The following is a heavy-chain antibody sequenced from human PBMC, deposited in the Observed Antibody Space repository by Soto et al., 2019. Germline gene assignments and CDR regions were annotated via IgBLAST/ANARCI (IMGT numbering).Heavy chain of an antibody. J-gene: IGHJ6*02. Sequence: ASVKVSCKASGYTFTGYYMHWVRQAPGQGLEWMGWINPNSGGTNYAQKFQGWVTMTRDTSISTAYMELSRLRSDDTAVYYCARDLTMVRGVIFPPYYYYYGMDVWGQGTTVTVSS. CDR3: ARDLTMVRGVIFPPYYYYYGMDV. D-gene: IGHD3-10*01. CDR2: INPNSGGT. CDR1: GYTFTGYY. V-gene: IGHV1-2*04.